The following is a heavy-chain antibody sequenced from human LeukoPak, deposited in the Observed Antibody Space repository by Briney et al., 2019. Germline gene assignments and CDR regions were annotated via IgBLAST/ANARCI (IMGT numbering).Heavy chain of an antibody. CDR1: GYTFTSYG. J-gene: IGHJ4*02. Sequence: GASVTVSCKASGYTFTSYGISWVRQAPGQGLEWMGWISAYNGNTNYAQKLQGRVTMTTDTSTSTAYMELRSLRSDDTAVYYCARVWGSDSSGYYPDYWGQGTLVTVSS. CDR2: ISAYNGNT. CDR3: ARVWGSDSSGYYPDY. V-gene: IGHV1-18*01. D-gene: IGHD3-22*01.